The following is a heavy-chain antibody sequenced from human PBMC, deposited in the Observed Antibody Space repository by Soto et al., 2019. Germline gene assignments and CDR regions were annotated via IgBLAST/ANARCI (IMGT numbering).Heavy chain of an antibody. D-gene: IGHD2-21*02. V-gene: IGHV4-59*11. CDR3: ARIRGSRVTPSDY. CDR1: GGSIGNHY. Sequence: PSETLSLTCTVSGGSIGNHYWSWIRQPPGKGLEYIGYIFDNGRTDYNPSLKSRVTISIDTSKNQFSLKLTSVTAADTAIYYCARIRGSRVTPSDYWGQGTLVTVSS. CDR2: IFDNGRT. J-gene: IGHJ4*02.